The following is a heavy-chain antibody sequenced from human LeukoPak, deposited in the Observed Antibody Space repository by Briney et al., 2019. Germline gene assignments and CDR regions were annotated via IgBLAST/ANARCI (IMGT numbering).Heavy chain of an antibody. CDR3: ARGDGNYDDGDWFDP. CDR1: GYTFTSYD. D-gene: IGHD3-22*01. Sequence: ASVEVSCKASGYTFTSYDINWVRQATGQGLEWMGWMNPNSGNTGYAQKFQGRVTITRNTSISTAYMELSSLRSEDTAVYYCARGDGNYDDGDWFDPWGQGTLVTVSS. J-gene: IGHJ5*02. CDR2: MNPNSGNT. V-gene: IGHV1-8*03.